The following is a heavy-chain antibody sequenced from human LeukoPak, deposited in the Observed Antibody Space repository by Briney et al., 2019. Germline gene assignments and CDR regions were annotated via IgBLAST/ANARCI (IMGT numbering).Heavy chain of an antibody. J-gene: IGHJ4*02. CDR1: GFTFSSYW. D-gene: IGHD1-26*01. V-gene: IGHV3-7*04. Sequence: GGSLRLSCAASGFTFSSYWMSWVRQAPGKGLEWVANIKQDGSEKYYVDSVKGRFTISRDNAKNSLYLQMNSLRAEDTAVYYCARAYSGSYPPYYFDYWGQGTQVTVSS. CDR3: ARAYSGSYPPYYFDY. CDR2: IKQDGSEK.